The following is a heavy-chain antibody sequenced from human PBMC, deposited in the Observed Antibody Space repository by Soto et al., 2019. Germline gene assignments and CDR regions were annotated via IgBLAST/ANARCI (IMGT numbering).Heavy chain of an antibody. Sequence: SETLSLTCTVSGGSISSSSYYWGWIRQPPGKGLEWIGSIYHSGSTYYNPSLKSRVIISVDMSKNQFSLKLSSVTAADTAVYYCAMDKAVAATGDVFDIWGQGTMVTVSS. CDR3: AMDKAVAATGDVFDI. CDR2: IYHSGST. CDR1: GGSISSSSYY. V-gene: IGHV4-39*01. J-gene: IGHJ3*02. D-gene: IGHD2-15*01.